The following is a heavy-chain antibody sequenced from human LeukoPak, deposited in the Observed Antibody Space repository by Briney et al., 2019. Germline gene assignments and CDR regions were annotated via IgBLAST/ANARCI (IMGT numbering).Heavy chain of an antibody. CDR3: AREPLYSSSWFFDY. V-gene: IGHV4-34*01. J-gene: IGHJ4*02. CDR2: INHSGST. Sequence: SETLSLTCAVYGGSFSGYYWSWIRQPPGKGLEWIGEINHSGSTNYNPSLKSRVTISVDTSKNQFSLKLSSVTAADTAVYYCAREPLYSSSWFFDYWGQGTLVTVSS. D-gene: IGHD6-13*01. CDR1: GGSFSGYY.